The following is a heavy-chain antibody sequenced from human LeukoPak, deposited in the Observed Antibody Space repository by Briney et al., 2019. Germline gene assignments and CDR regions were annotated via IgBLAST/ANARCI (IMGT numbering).Heavy chain of an antibody. V-gene: IGHV3-48*01. CDR1: GFTFDDYG. CDR2: ISSSSSTI. D-gene: IGHD3-10*01. CDR3: ATSPRVNYYGSGSYYTYFDY. J-gene: IGHJ4*02. Sequence: GGSLRLSCAASGFTFDDYGMSWVRQAPGKGLEWVSYISSSSSTIYYADSVKGRFTISRDNAKNSLYLQMNSLRAEDTAVYYCATSPRVNYYGSGSYYTYFDYWGQGTLLSVSS.